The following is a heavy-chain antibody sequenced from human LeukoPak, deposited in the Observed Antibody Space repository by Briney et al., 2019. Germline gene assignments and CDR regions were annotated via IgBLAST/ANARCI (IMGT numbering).Heavy chain of an antibody. J-gene: IGHJ4*02. V-gene: IGHV3-7*01. CDR3: AKGGKWDVTPFDY. CDR2: IKQDGSEK. D-gene: IGHD1-26*01. Sequence: GGSLRLSCAAPGFTFSSYWMSWVRQAPGKGLEWVANIKQDGSEKYYVDSVKGRFTISRDNAKNSLYLQMNSLRAEDTAVYYCAKGGKWDVTPFDYWGQGTLVTVSS. CDR1: GFTFSSYW.